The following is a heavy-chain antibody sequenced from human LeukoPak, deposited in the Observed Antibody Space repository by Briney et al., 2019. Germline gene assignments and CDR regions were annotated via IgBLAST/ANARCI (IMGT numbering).Heavy chain of an antibody. J-gene: IGHJ4*02. CDR1: GLRFSDYY. V-gene: IGHV3-11*06. Sequence: GGSLRLSCAASGLRFSDYYVSWIRQAPGKGLEWVSSISSSSSYIYYADSVKGRFTISRDNAKNSLYLQMNSLRAEDTAVYYCARDLNGKFDYWGQGTLVTVSS. CDR3: ARDLNGKFDY. CDR2: ISSSSSYI. D-gene: IGHD2-8*01.